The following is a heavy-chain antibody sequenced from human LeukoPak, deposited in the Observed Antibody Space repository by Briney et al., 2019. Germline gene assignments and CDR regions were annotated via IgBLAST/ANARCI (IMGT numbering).Heavy chain of an antibody. V-gene: IGHV3-13*01. J-gene: IGHJ5*02. CDR1: GFTFSSYD. D-gene: IGHD2-21*01. CDR3: ARGKHNWFDP. Sequence: GGSLRLSCAASGFTFSSYDMHWVSRGIGKGLEWVSGIGADGDTYYPGSLKGRFTLSRENAKNSLYLQMNSLRAGDTAVYHCARGKHNWFDPWGEGTLVTVSS. CDR2: IGADGDT.